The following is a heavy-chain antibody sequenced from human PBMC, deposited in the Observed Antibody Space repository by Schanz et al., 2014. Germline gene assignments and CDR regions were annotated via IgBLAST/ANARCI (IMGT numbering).Heavy chain of an antibody. D-gene: IGHD3-3*01. J-gene: IGHJ4*02. CDR1: GFTFTTYA. Sequence: VQLVESGGGLVQPGGSLRLSCAASGFTFTTYAMTWVRQAPGKGLEWVANINQDGSEKYYVDSVKGRFTISRDNAKNSLYLQMNSLTADDTAVYYCARDKGGYYPFDYWGRGTLVTVSS. V-gene: IGHV3-7*01. CDR2: INQDGSEK. CDR3: ARDKGGYYPFDY.